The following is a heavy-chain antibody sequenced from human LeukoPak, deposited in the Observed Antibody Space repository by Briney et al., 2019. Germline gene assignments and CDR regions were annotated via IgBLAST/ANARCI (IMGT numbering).Heavy chain of an antibody. D-gene: IGHD2-15*01. J-gene: IGHJ5*02. CDR1: GYSFTGYY. Sequence: ASAKVSCKASGYSFTGYYLHWVRQAPGQGLEWMGWINPNSGDTNYAQKFQGSVTMTRDTSISTAYMNLRRLTSDDTAVYYCARGPLEYCSGGSCYSGRNRFDPWGQGTLVTVSS. V-gene: IGHV1-2*02. CDR3: ARGPLEYCSGGSCYSGRNRFDP. CDR2: INPNSGDT.